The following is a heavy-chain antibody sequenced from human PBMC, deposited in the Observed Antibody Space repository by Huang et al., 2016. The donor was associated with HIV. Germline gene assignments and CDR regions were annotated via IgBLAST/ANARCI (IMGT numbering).Heavy chain of an antibody. D-gene: IGHD5-18*01. Sequence: QVQLQESGPGLVKPSETVSVTCTVSYDVTSNSYWSWIRQSPGRGLEWLGYISYTGTTNYHPSLQSRVTISLATSKNQFSLTLSAVTAADTAVYFCARGGFNYGSFWDSWGQGTLVTVSS. CDR1: YDVTSNSY. J-gene: IGHJ5*01. V-gene: IGHV4-59*01. CDR3: ARGGFNYGSFWDS. CDR2: ISYTGTT.